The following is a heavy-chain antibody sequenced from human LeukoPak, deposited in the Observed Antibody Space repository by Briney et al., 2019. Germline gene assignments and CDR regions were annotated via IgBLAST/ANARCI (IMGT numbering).Heavy chain of an antibody. D-gene: IGHD2-2*01. CDR1: GYSISSGYY. CDR3: ARRIGYCSSSTCYSDFDI. V-gene: IGHV4-38-2*01. J-gene: IGHJ3*02. Sequence: SETLSLTCAVSGYSISSGYYWGWIRLPPGKGLEWIGSIYHSGSTYYNPSLKSRVSISVDTSKNQFSLKLSSVTAADTAVYYCARRIGYCSSSTCYSDFDIWGQGTMVTVSS. CDR2: IYHSGST.